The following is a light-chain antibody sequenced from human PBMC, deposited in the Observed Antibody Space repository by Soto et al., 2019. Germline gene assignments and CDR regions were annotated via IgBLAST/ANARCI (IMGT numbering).Light chain of an antibody. CDR2: GAS. V-gene: IGKV1-5*01. Sequence: DIQMTQSPSTLSASVGDRVTITCRASQSITNSLAWYQQKAGQAPKLLIYGASSLASGVPLRFSGSGSGTEFTLTVSSLQPADFGTYYCQQYNSYPLTFGGGTKVEIK. CDR1: QSITNS. J-gene: IGKJ4*01. CDR3: QQYNSYPLT.